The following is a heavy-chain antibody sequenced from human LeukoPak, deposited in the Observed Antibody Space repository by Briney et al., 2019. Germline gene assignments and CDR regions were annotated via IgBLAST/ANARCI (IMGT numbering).Heavy chain of an antibody. CDR1: GFTFSSSG. D-gene: IGHD4-23*01. Sequence: PGGSLRLSCAASGFTFSSSGMSWVRQAPGKGLEWVSSINDGGSTWYADSVKGRFTISRDNSKNTLYLQMNSLRADDTAVCYCAKHGGGIYYDYWAQGTLVTVSS. V-gene: IGHV3-23*01. CDR3: AKHGGGIYYDY. CDR2: INDGGST. J-gene: IGHJ4*02.